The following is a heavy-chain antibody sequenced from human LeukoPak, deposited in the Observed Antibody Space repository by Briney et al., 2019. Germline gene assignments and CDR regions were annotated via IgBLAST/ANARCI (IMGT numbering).Heavy chain of an antibody. D-gene: IGHD1-7*01. Sequence: SETMSLTCSVSGGSISGYYWTWIRQPAGKGLEWIGRVYTSGSTHYNPSLKTRLTMSVDTSKNQFSLKLSSVTAADTAVYYCARLITGTTTAFDIWGQGTMVTVSS. V-gene: IGHV4-4*07. J-gene: IGHJ3*02. CDR1: GGSISGYY. CDR3: ARLITGTTTAFDI. CDR2: VYTSGST.